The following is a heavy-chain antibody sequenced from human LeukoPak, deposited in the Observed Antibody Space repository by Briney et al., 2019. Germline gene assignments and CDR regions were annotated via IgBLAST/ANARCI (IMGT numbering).Heavy chain of an antibody. CDR2: IYPGDSDT. D-gene: IGHD6-13*01. CDR1: GYRFTSYW. Sequence: GESLKISCKGSGYRFTSYWIGWARQMPGKGLEWMGIIYPGDSDTRYSPSFQGQVTISADKSISTAYLQWSSLKASDTAMYYCAKISSSWYSDAFDIWGQGTMVTVSS. V-gene: IGHV5-51*01. J-gene: IGHJ3*02. CDR3: AKISSSWYSDAFDI.